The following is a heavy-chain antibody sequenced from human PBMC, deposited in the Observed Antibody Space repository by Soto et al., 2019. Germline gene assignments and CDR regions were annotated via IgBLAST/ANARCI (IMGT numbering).Heavy chain of an antibody. CDR2: ISSVGSSK. CDR3: ARDAEAETGPFQFDP. J-gene: IGHJ5*02. V-gene: IGHV3-30-3*01. CDR1: VFTFSSYS. D-gene: IGHD6-13*01. Sequence: LRVSCAASVFTFSSYSIQWVRQAPGGALEGLAVISSVGSSKFYADSVKGRFTISRDNSKNTLYLQMDSLRGEDTAVYYCARDAEAETGPFQFDPWGQGTLVTVSS.